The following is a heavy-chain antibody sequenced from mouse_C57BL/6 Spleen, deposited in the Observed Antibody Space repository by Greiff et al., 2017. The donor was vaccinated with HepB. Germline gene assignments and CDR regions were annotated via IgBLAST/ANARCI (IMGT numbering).Heavy chain of an antibody. J-gene: IGHJ3*01. D-gene: IGHD2-4*01. Sequence: EVKLMESGGGLVKPGGSLKLSCAASGFTFSSYAMSWVRQTPEKRLEWVATISDGGSYTYYPDNVKGRFTISRDNAKNNLYLQMSHLKSEDTAMYYCARDGGYYYRFAYWGQGTLVTVSA. CDR1: GFTFSSYA. V-gene: IGHV5-4*01. CDR2: ISDGGSYT. CDR3: ARDGGYYYRFAY.